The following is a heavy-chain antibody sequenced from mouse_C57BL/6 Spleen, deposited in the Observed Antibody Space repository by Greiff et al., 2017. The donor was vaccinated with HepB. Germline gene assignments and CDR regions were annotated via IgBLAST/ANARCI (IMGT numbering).Heavy chain of an antibody. CDR3: ARGGEYYFDY. Sequence: VKLQESGAELVKPGASVKISCKASGYAFSSYWMNWVKQRPGKGLEWIGQIYPGDGDTNYNGKFKGKATLTADKSSSTAYMQLSSLTSEDSAVYFCARGGEYYFDYWGQGTTLTVSS. CDR2: IYPGDGDT. V-gene: IGHV1-80*01. J-gene: IGHJ2*01. CDR1: GYAFSSYW.